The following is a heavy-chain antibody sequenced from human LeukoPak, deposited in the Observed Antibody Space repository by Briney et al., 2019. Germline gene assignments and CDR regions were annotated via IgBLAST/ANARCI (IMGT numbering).Heavy chain of an antibody. CDR3: AKDGTYYYDSSGYSNHYYYYYMDV. J-gene: IGHJ6*03. D-gene: IGHD3-22*01. Sequence: GGSLRLSCAASGFTFSSYGMHWVRQAPGKGLEWVAFIRYDGSNKYYADSVEGRFTISRDNSKNTLYLQMDSLRAEDTAVYYCAKDGTYYYDSSGYSNHYYYYYMDVWGKGTTVTISS. CDR1: GFTFSSYG. V-gene: IGHV3-30*02. CDR2: IRYDGSNK.